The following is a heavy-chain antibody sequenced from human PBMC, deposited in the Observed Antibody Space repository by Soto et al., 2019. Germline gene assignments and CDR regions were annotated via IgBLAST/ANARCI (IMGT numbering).Heavy chain of an antibody. D-gene: IGHD5-18*01. V-gene: IGHV4-34*01. J-gene: IGHJ6*02. Sequence: SETLSLTCAVYGGSFSGYYWSWIRQPPGKGLEWIGEINHSGSTNYNPSLKSRVTISVDTSKNQFSLKLSSVTAADTAVYYCARRGYSYGFLHYYGMDVWGQGTTVTVSS. CDR1: GGSFSGYY. CDR3: ARRGYSYGFLHYYGMDV. CDR2: INHSGST.